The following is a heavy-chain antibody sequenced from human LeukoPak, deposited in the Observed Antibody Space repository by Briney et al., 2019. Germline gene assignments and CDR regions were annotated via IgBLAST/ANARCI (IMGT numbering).Heavy chain of an antibody. D-gene: IGHD3-22*01. CDR2: ISGSGDNT. J-gene: IGHJ4*02. CDR1: GFTFGSYA. Sequence: PGGSLRLSCAASGFTFGSYAMGWVRQAPGKGLEWVSGISGSGDNTYYADSVKGRFTISRDNSKNTLYVQVNSLGTEDTAAYYCAKGSYYDSSGSFYFDYWGQGTLVTVSS. CDR3: AKGSYYDSSGSFYFDY. V-gene: IGHV3-23*01.